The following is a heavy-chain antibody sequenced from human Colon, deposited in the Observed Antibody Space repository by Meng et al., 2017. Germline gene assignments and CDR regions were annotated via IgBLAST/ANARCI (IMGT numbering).Heavy chain of an antibody. D-gene: IGHD5-24*01. CDR3: AIIRDVYNYFDL. J-gene: IGHJ2*01. V-gene: IGHV4-31*01. CDR2: IYYSGST. Sequence: LRPSCPLSGGSISSGRYYWTWIRQHPGKGLELIGYIYYSGSTYYNPSLKSLVTISVDTSKNQFSLKLSSVTAADTAVYYCAIIRDVYNYFDLWGRGTLVTVSS. CDR1: GGSISSGRYY.